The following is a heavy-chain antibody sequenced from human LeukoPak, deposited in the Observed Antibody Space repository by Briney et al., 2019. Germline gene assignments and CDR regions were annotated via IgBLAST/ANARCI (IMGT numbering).Heavy chain of an antibody. CDR1: GYTFTGYY. V-gene: IGHV1-2*04. CDR3: ARVYAGGLGRDSGYFDL. J-gene: IGHJ2*01. CDR2: INPNSGGT. D-gene: IGHD4-23*01. Sequence: ASVKVSCKASGYTFTGYYMHWVRQAPGQGLEWMGWINPNSGGTNYAQKFQGWVTMTRGTSISTACMELSRLRSDDTAVYYCARVYAGGLGRDSGYFDLWGRGTLVTVSS.